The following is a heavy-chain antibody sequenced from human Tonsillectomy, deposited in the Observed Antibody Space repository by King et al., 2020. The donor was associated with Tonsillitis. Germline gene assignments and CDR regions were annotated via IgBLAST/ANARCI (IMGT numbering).Heavy chain of an antibody. CDR1: GYTFTGYY. J-gene: IGHJ4*02. CDR2: INPNSGGT. V-gene: IGHV1-2*04. CDR3: ARVGPDGSSGYYNYYFDY. Sequence: VQLVESGAEVKKPGASVKVSCKASGYTFTGYYMHWVRQAPGQGLEWMGWINPNSGGTNYAQKFQGWVTMTRDTSISTAYMELSRLRSDDTAVYYCARVGPDGSSGYYNYYFDYWGQGTLVTVSS. D-gene: IGHD3-22*01.